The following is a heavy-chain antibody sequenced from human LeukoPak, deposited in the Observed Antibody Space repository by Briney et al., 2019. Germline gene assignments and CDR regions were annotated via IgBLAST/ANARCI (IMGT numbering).Heavy chain of an antibody. V-gene: IGHV3-53*01. CDR3: ARVASYGDHANYYYYYMDV. Sequence: QSGGSLRLSCAASGFTVSSNYMSWVRQAPGKGLEWVSVIYSGGSTYYADSVKGRFTISRDYSKNTLYLQMNRLRAEDTAVYYCARVASYGDHANYYYYYMDVWGKGTTVTISS. CDR2: IYSGGST. CDR1: GFTVSSNY. J-gene: IGHJ6*03. D-gene: IGHD4-17*01.